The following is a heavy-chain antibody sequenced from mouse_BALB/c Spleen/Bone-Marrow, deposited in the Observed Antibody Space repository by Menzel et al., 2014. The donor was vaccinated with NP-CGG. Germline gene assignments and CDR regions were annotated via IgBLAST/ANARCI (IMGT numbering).Heavy chain of an antibody. D-gene: IGHD1-1*01. V-gene: IGHV3-1*02. CDR1: GYSITSGYS. CDR2: IHYSGST. Sequence: EVKLMESGPDLVKPSQSLSLTCTVTGYSITSGYSCHWIRQFPGNKLEWMGYIHYSGSTYYNPSLKSRISITRDTSKNQFFLQLNSVTTEDTATYYCARRGSSSYWYFGVWGAGTTVTVSS. CDR3: ARRGSSSYWYFGV. J-gene: IGHJ1*01.